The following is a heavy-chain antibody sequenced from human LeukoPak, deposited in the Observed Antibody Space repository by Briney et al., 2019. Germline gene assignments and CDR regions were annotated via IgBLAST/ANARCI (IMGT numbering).Heavy chain of an antibody. CDR3: ARSWLAAAGPEY. D-gene: IGHD6-13*01. Sequence: PGGSLRLSCEVSGFTFSSYEMNWVRQAPGKGLEWISYISRGGDTIYYADSVKGRFTISRDNAKNSLYLQMNSLRVEDTALYYCARSWLAAAGPEYWGQGTLVTVSS. V-gene: IGHV3-48*03. CDR2: ISRGGDTI. J-gene: IGHJ4*01. CDR1: GFTFSSYE.